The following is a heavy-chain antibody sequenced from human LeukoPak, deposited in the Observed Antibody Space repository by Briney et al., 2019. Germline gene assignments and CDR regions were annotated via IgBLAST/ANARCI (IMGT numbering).Heavy chain of an antibody. CDR3: ATPFDY. J-gene: IGHJ4*02. V-gene: IGHV3-48*01. Sequence: GGSLRLSCAASGFTFTTYSMNWVRQAPGKGLEWVSYISSDSETIYYADSVKGRFTISRDNAKNSLDLQMHSLRVEDTAVYYCATPFDYWGQGTLVTVSS. CDR1: GFTFTTYS. CDR2: ISSDSETI.